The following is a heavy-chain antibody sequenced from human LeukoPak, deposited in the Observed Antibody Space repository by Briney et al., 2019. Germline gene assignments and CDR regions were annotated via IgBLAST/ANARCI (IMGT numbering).Heavy chain of an antibody. J-gene: IGHJ4*02. CDR2: INPNGGGT. Sequence: ASVKLFCKASGYSFIGHYLHWERQALGFGLVLVGSINPNGGGTTYAQKFQGRVTMTRDTSSSTVYMELRRLRYDDTAVYYCARELWTGGSPYFDSWGQGSLVTVSS. CDR3: ARELWTGGSPYFDS. CDR1: GYSFIGHY. V-gene: IGHV1-2*02. D-gene: IGHD2-15*01.